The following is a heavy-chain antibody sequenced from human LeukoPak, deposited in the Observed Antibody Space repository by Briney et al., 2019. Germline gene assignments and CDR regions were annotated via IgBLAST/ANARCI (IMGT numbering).Heavy chain of an antibody. CDR1: GGSISSGGYS. CDR2: IYHSGST. CDR3: ARSRSGYAHDY. Sequence: SETLSLTCAVSGGSISSGGYSWSWIRQPPGKGLEWIGYIYHSGSTYYNPSLKSRVTISVDRSKNQFSLKLGSVTAADTAVYYCARSRSGYAHDYWGQGTLVTVSS. D-gene: IGHD3-22*01. J-gene: IGHJ4*02. V-gene: IGHV4-30-2*01.